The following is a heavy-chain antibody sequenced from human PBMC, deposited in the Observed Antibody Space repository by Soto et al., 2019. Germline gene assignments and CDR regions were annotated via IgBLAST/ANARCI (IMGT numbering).Heavy chain of an antibody. CDR3: AREQGGILAAAGAFDI. CDR2: IIPILGIA. D-gene: IGHD6-13*01. J-gene: IGHJ3*02. CDR1: GGTFSSYT. Sequence: SVKVSCKASGGTFSSYTISWVRQAPGQGLEWMGRIIPILGIANYAQKFQGRVTITADKSTSTAYMELSSLRSEDTAVYYCAREQGGILAAAGAFDIWGQGTMVTVSS. V-gene: IGHV1-69*04.